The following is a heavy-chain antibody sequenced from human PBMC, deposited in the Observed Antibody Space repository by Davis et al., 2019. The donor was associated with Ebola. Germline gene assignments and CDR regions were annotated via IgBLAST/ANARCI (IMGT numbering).Heavy chain of an antibody. D-gene: IGHD2-2*01. J-gene: IGHJ5*02. Sequence: GESLKISCAASGFTFSNYWMHWVRQAPGKGLVWVSRINSDGGSTSYADSVKGRFTISRDNAKNTLYLQMNSLRVEDTAVYYCAGEGGFCSRTSCWKWFDPWGQGTLVTVSS. V-gene: IGHV3-74*01. CDR1: GFTFSNYW. CDR2: INSDGGST. CDR3: AGEGGFCSRTSCWKWFDP.